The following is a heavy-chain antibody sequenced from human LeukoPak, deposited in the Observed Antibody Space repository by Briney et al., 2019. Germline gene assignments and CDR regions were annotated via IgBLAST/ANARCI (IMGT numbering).Heavy chain of an antibody. CDR2: ISSSGSTI. V-gene: IGHV3-11*01. CDR3: AREVIAVAV. J-gene: IGHJ6*04. Sequence: GGSLRLSCAASGFTFSNYDMHWVRQAPGKGLEWVSYISSSGSTIYYADSVKGRFTISRDNAKNSLYLQMNSLRAEDTAVYYCAREVIAVAVWGKGTTVTISS. CDR1: GFTFSNYD. D-gene: IGHD6-13*01.